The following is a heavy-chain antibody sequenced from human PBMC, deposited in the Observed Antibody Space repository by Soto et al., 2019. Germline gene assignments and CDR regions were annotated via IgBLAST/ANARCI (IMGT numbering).Heavy chain of an antibody. J-gene: IGHJ5*02. CDR3: ARVLRGWFDP. CDR1: GGSITSANW. CDR2: ISHSGIT. V-gene: IGHV4-4*02. Sequence: QVQLQESGPGLVKPSGTLSLTCAVSGGSITSANWWTWVRQPPGGGLEWIGEISHSGITNYKASLKSRVTMSGDKTKNDVSLKLTSVTAADTAVYYCARVLRGWFDPWGQGTPVTVSS.